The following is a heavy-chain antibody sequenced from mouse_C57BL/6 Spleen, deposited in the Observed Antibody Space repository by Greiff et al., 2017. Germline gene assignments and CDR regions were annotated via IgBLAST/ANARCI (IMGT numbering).Heavy chain of an antibody. V-gene: IGHV1-15*01. CDR2: IDPETGGT. CDR1: GYTFTDYE. J-gene: IGHJ2*01. Sequence: QVQLQQSGAELVRPGASVTLSCKASGYTFTDYEMHWVKQTPVHGLEWIGAIDPETGGTAYNQKFKGKAILTADKSSSTAYMELRSLTSEDSAGYYCTREGGYYGSRLDYWGQGTTRTVSS. CDR3: TREGGYYGSRLDY. D-gene: IGHD1-1*01.